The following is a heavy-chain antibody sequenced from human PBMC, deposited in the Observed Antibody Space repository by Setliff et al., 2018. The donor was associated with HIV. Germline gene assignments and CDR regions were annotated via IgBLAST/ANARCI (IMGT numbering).Heavy chain of an antibody. CDR2: IKQDGSDK. D-gene: IGHD6-19*01. CDR3: ALAGRAVYY. Sequence: GGSLRLSCAASGFTFTNYRMNWVRQTPGKGLEWVANIKQDGSDKYYADSVKGRFTISRDNTRNSLYLHMAGLRAEDTAVYYCALAGRAVYYWGQGTLVTVSS. V-gene: IGHV3-7*01. CDR1: GFTFTNYR. J-gene: IGHJ4*02.